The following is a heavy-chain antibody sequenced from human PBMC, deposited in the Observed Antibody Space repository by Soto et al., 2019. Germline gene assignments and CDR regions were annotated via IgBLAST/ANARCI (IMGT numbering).Heavy chain of an antibody. V-gene: IGHV1-69*12. J-gene: IGHJ2*01. Sequence: QVQLVQSGAEVKKYGSSVKVSCKDSGGTFSRYAISWVRQAPGQGLEWMGGITPMFGTANYAQRFQGRATITADESTSTAYMQLSSLRSDDTAVYYCAQTLGLAVAGPGRFDLWGRGTLVTVSS. D-gene: IGHD6-19*01. CDR1: GGTFSRYA. CDR2: ITPMFGTA. CDR3: AQTLGLAVAGPGRFDL.